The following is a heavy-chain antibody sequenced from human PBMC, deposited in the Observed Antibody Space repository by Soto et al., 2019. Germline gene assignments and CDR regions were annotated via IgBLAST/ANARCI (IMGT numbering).Heavy chain of an antibody. CDR1: GDSDGIYN. CDR3: AGRAMAVTWLDP. CDR2: IVPLIGTT. V-gene: IGHV1-69*01. Sequence: QVRLVQSGAELKRPGSSVKVSCRVSGDSDGIYNIAWVRQAPGQGLEWLGGIVPLIGTTDYSQRFRGRVTITADESTGTAYLELHSLKSEDTAVYYCAGRAMAVTWLDPWCQGTPVIVSA. J-gene: IGHJ5*02. D-gene: IGHD6-19*01.